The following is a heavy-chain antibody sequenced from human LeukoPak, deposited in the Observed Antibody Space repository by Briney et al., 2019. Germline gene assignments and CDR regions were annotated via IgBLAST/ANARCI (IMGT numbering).Heavy chain of an antibody. Sequence: SETLSLTCAVYVVSFSGYYWSCVRQPPGKGLEWSGEINPSVSPNYNPSLKSLVTISVDTSNNQCSLNLNSMSAADAAVYYCARGQVKQQLLPRTGSRDYYYYMDVWGKGTTVTVSS. D-gene: IGHD6-13*01. CDR1: VVSFSGYY. V-gene: IGHV4-34*01. CDR3: ARGQVKQQLLPRTGSRDYYYYMDV. CDR2: INPSVSP. J-gene: IGHJ6*03.